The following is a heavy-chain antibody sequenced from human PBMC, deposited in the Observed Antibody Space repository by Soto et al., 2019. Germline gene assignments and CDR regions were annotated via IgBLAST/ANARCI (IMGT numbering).Heavy chain of an antibody. CDR2: IYHSGST. V-gene: IGHV4-4*02. CDR3: ARVSGSYYYGMDV. J-gene: IGHJ6*02. CDR1: CGSISRSNW. D-gene: IGHD1-26*01. Sequence: SEALSVTCAVSCGSISRSNWWSWVRQPPGKGLEWIGEIYHSGSTNYNPSLKSRVTISVDKSKNQFSLKLSSVTAADTAVYYCARVSGSYYYGMDVWGQGTTVTVS.